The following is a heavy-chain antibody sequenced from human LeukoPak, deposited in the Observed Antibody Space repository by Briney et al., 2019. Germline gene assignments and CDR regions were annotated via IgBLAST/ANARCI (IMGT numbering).Heavy chain of an antibody. CDR1: GGSISSSGYY. V-gene: IGHV4-39*07. CDR3: ARDDRYYYYAMDV. Sequence: PSETLSLTCTVSGGSISSSGYYWGWIRQPPGKGLEWIGSVDYTGITSHSPSLKSRVTISVDTSKNQFSLKVSSVSAADTAVYYCARDDRYYYYAMDVWGQGTTVTVSS. CDR2: VDYTGIT. J-gene: IGHJ6*02.